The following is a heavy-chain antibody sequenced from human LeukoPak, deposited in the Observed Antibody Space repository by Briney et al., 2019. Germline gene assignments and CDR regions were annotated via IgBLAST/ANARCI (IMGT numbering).Heavy chain of an antibody. J-gene: IGHJ4*02. CDR1: GFTFTNYW. D-gene: IGHD1-26*01. CDR2: IKQDRSEK. CDR3: AKRGAEVGTTVAPGDY. Sequence: GGSLRLSCAASGFTFTNYWMSWVRQPPGKGLESVANIKQDRSEKYYVDSVKGRFTISRDNAKNSLYLQMNSLRAEDTAVYYCAKRGAEVGTTVAPGDYWGQGTLVTVSS. V-gene: IGHV3-7*03.